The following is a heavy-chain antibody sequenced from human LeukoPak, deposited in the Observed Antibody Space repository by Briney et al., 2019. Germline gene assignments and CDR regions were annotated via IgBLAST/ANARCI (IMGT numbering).Heavy chain of an antibody. V-gene: IGHV3-66*04. CDR3: AGQDYGGNAGGFVF. D-gene: IGHD4-23*01. CDR2: IYSGGST. Sequence: GGSLRLSCAASGFTVSSNYMSWVRQAPGKGLEWVSGIYSGGSTYYADSVKGRFTISRDNSENTVYFQMNNLRAEDTAVYYCAGQDYGGNAGGFVFWGQGTLVTVSS. CDR1: GFTVSSNY. J-gene: IGHJ4*02.